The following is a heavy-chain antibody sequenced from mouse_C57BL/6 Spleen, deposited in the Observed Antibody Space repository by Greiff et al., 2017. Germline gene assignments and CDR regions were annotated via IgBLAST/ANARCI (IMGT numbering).Heavy chain of an antibody. J-gene: IGHJ1*03. CDR2: IYYSGTI. V-gene: IGHV3-5*01. CDR3: ARYDYDDYFAV. Sequence: EVKLMESGPGLVKPSQTVFLTCTVTGISITTGNYRWSWIRQVPGNKLEWVGYIYYSGTITYNPSLTSRTTITRNTPKNQFFLEMNSLTAEDTATYNCARYDYDDYFAVWGTGTTVTVSS. D-gene: IGHD2-4*01. CDR1: GISITTGNYR.